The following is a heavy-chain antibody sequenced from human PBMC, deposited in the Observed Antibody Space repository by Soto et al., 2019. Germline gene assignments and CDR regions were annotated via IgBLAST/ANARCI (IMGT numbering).Heavy chain of an antibody. CDR2: IIPIFGTA. CDR1: GGTFSSYA. CDR3: ATSDTAMVHPAYYYHGMDV. Sequence: QVQLVQSGAEVKKPGSSLKVSCKASGGTFSSYAISWVRQAPGQGLEWMGGIIPIFGTANYAQKFQGRVTITADESTSTAYMELSSLRSEDTAVYYCATSDTAMVHPAYYYHGMDVWGQGTTVTVSS. D-gene: IGHD5-18*01. V-gene: IGHV1-69*01. J-gene: IGHJ6*02.